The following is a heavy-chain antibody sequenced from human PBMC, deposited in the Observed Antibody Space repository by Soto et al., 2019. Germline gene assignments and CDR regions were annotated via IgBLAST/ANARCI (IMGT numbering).Heavy chain of an antibody. CDR3: AKDTRKWNPVLTDYDGRLGQFDL. CDR1: GGSISTYY. D-gene: IGHD3-9*01. J-gene: IGHJ5*02. CDR2: IYYTGST. V-gene: IGHV4-59*13. Sequence: PSETLSLTCTVSGGSISTYYWTWIRQPPGKGLEWIGNIYYTGSTKYNPSLKRRVTISIDTSNNQFSLKLISVTAADTAVYYCAKDTRKWNPVLTDYDGRLGQFDLRGKGTLVTVSS.